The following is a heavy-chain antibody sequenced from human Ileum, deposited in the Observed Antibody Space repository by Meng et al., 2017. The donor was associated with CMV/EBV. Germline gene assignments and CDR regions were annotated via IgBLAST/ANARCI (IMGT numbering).Heavy chain of an antibody. Sequence: GGPLRSPVAARGFTFSSYALSGSRQAPGKGLEWFSVISGSGDSTYNADSVKGRFTIPRDNSKNSLYLQMNSLRAEDTAVYYCANGEMPGSTGDYWGQGTLVTVSS. J-gene: IGHJ4*02. CDR3: ANGEMPGSTGDY. CDR2: ISGSGDST. CDR1: GFTFSSYA. D-gene: IGHD2-8*02. V-gene: IGHV3-23*01.